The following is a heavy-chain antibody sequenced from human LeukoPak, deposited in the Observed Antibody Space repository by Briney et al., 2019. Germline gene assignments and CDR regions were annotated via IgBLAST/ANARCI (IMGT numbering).Heavy chain of an antibody. Sequence: SETLSLTCTVSGYSISSGYYWGWIRQPPGKGLEWIGSFYHSGSTYYNPSLKSRVTISVDTSKNQFSLKLSSVTAADTAVYYCATPYGDSYYFDYWGQGTLATVSS. D-gene: IGHD4-17*01. V-gene: IGHV4-38-2*02. J-gene: IGHJ4*02. CDR3: ATPYGDSYYFDY. CDR1: GYSISSGYY. CDR2: FYHSGST.